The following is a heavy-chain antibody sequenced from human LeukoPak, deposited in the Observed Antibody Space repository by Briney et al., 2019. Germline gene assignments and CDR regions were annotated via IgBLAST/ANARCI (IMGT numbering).Heavy chain of an antibody. J-gene: IGHJ6*03. CDR2: IYYSGST. Sequence: SETLSLTCAVSGGSISSGGYSWSWIRQPPGKGLEWIGYIYYSGSTYYNPSLKSRVTISVDTSKNQFSLKLSSVTAADTAVYYCARETYVWGSYRYYYYMDVWGKGTTVTISS. V-gene: IGHV4-30-4*07. D-gene: IGHD3-16*02. CDR1: GGSISSGGYS. CDR3: ARETYVWGSYRYYYYMDV.